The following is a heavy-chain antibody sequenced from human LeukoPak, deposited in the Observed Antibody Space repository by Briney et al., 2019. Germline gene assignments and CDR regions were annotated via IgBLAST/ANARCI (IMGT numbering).Heavy chain of an antibody. CDR2: IYSSGST. V-gene: IGHV4-59*01. CDR1: GDSISSYY. CDR3: ARIPPAINYYYYYIDV. D-gene: IGHD2-2*02. Sequence: HSETLSLTCTVSGDSISSYYCSWVRQPPGKGLEWIGHIYSSGSTNYDPSLKSRVTISVDTSKNHFSLKLSSVTAADTAVYYCARIPPAINYYYYYIDVWGKGTTVTVSS. J-gene: IGHJ6*03.